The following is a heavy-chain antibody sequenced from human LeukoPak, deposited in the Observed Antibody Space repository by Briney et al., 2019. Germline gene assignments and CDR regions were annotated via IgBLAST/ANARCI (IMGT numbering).Heavy chain of an antibody. CDR2: IYYSGST. CDR3: ARGFNWFDP. CDR1: GGSISSSSYY. J-gene: IGHJ5*02. Sequence: SETLSLTCTVSGGSISSSSYYWGWIRQPPGKGLEWIGSIYYSGSTYYNPSLKSRVTISVDTSKNQFSLKLSSVTAADTAVYYCARGFNWFDPWGQGILVTVSS. V-gene: IGHV4-39*07.